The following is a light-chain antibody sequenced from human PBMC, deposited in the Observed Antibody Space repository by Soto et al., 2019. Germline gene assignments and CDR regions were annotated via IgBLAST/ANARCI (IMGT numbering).Light chain of an antibody. CDR3: QQNKDWPGT. Sequence: EIVMTQSPATLSVSPRERVTLSCRASQSVSSYLAWYQQKPGQAPRLLIYDASSRATGIPVRFSGSVSGTEFTLTISSLQSEDFGVYYCQQNKDWPGTFGQGTKVDIK. J-gene: IGKJ1*01. CDR1: QSVSSY. V-gene: IGKV3-15*01. CDR2: DAS.